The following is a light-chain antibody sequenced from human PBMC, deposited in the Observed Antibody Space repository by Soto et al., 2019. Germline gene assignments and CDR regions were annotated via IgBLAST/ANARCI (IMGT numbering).Light chain of an antibody. CDR3: QQRSDWPPIT. Sequence: MMMTQSPATLSVSPGERVTLSCRTSHSVNSHVAWYQQKPGQAPRLLLYGASTRATGIPVRFSGSGFGTESTLTISSLEPEDFAVYYCQQRSDWPPITFGQGTRLEIK. CDR2: GAS. V-gene: IGKV3-15*01. J-gene: IGKJ5*01. CDR1: HSVNSH.